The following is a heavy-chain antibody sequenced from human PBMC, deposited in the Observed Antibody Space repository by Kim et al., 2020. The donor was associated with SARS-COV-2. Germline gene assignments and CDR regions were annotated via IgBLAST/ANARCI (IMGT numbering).Heavy chain of an antibody. CDR1: GGSISSGGYY. Sequence: SETLSLTCTVSGGSISSGGYYWSWIRQHPGKGLEWIGDIYYSGSTYYNPSLKSRVTISVDTTKNQFSLKLSSVTAADTAVYYCARARKDIVLVVYAMGAFDIWGQGTMVTVSS. D-gene: IGHD2-8*02. J-gene: IGHJ3*02. CDR2: IYYSGST. V-gene: IGHV4-31*03. CDR3: ARARKDIVLVVYAMGAFDI.